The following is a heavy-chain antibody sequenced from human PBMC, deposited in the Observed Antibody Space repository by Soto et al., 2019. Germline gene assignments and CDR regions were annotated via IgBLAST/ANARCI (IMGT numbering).Heavy chain of an antibody. CDR2: IYPGDSDT. J-gene: IGHJ6*02. CDR3: ARQDVGYCSSTSCQLYYYYYGMDV. V-gene: IGHV5-51*01. CDR1: GYSFTSYW. D-gene: IGHD2-2*01. Sequence: GESLKISCKGSGYSFTSYWIGWVRQMPGKGLEWMGIIYPGDSDTRYSPSFQGQVTIPADKSISTAYLQWSSLKASDTAMYYCARQDVGYCSSTSCQLYYYYYGMDVWGQGTTVTVSS.